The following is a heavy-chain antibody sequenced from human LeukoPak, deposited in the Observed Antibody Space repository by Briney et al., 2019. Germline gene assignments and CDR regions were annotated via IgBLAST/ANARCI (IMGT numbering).Heavy chain of an antibody. CDR3: ATSRPGVFDY. D-gene: IGHD2-8*01. Sequence: PSQTLSLTCTVSGGSISSGGYYWSWIRQPPGTGLEWIGSIYYSGSPNYNPSFKSRVTISVETSKNQFSLKMSSVTAADTAVYYCATSRPGVFDYWGQGTLVTASS. CDR1: GGSISSGGYY. CDR2: IYYSGSP. V-gene: IGHV4-61*08. J-gene: IGHJ4*02.